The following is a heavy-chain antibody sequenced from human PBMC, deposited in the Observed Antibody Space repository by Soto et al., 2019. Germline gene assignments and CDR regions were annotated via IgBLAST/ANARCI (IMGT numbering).Heavy chain of an antibody. CDR2: IIPIFGTA. J-gene: IGHJ4*02. CDR1: GGTFSSYA. Sequence: QVQLVQSGAEVKKPGSSVKVSCKASGGTFSSYAISWVRQAPGQGLEWMGGIIPIFGTANYAQKFQGRVTITADESTSAASMELSSMRSEETAVYYGAGHYGDYGNCAYCCQGTLVTVSS. CDR3: AGHYGDYGNCAY. D-gene: IGHD4-17*01. V-gene: IGHV1-69*12.